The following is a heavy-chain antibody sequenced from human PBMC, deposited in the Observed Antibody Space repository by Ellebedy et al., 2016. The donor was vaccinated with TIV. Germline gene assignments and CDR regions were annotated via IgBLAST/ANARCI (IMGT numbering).Heavy chain of an antibody. D-gene: IGHD5-12*01. CDR1: GGIFRSNA. V-gene: IGHV1-69*13. Sequence: ASVKVSCKASGGIFRSNAISWVRQAPGQGLEWIGGIIAIFGTPKYAQKFQGRVTITADESTSTAYMELSSLRSEDTAIYFCARHSGYHLSGHLDHWGQGSLVTVSS. J-gene: IGHJ4*02. CDR2: IIAIFGTP. CDR3: ARHSGYHLSGHLDH.